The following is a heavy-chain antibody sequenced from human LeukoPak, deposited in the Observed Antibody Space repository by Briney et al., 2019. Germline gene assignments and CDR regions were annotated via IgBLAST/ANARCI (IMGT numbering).Heavy chain of an antibody. D-gene: IGHD3-10*01. V-gene: IGHV3-48*02. J-gene: IGHJ4*02. CDR1: GFSLSISG. Sequence: GSLILSCEASGFSLSISGMNWVRKAPGKGMEWVSYISSSSDIMSNVDSVEGRFPVSRSTAKNSLFLQMNSLRDEDTAVYYCARVLRGLYNLGDWGQGTLVTVSS. CDR2: ISSSSDIM. CDR3: ARVLRGLYNLGD.